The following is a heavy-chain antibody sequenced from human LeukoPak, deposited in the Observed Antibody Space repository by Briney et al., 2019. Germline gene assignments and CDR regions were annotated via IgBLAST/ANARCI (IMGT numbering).Heavy chain of an antibody. D-gene: IGHD6-13*01. V-gene: IGHV3-30-3*01. J-gene: IGHJ4*02. CDR2: ISYDGNNK. Sequence: PGRSLRLSCAASGFTFSSYAMHWVRQAPGKGLEWVAVISYDGNNKYYADSVKGRFTISRDNSKNTLYLQMSSLRAEDTAIYYCAKDISTRWYSSTPLPGDYWGQGTLVTVSS. CDR1: GFTFSSYA. CDR3: AKDISTRWYSSTPLPGDY.